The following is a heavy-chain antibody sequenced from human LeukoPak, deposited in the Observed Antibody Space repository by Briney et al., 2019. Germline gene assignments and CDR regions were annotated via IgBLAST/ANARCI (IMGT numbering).Heavy chain of an antibody. Sequence: ASVKVSCKASGYTFTGYYMHWVRQAPGQGLEWMGWINPNSGGTNYAQKFQGRVTMTRDTSISTAYMELNRLRSDDTAVYYCARDRDYGSGIFDYWGQGTLVTVSS. CDR2: INPNSGGT. CDR1: GYTFTGYY. J-gene: IGHJ4*02. D-gene: IGHD3-10*01. V-gene: IGHV1-2*02. CDR3: ARDRDYGSGIFDY.